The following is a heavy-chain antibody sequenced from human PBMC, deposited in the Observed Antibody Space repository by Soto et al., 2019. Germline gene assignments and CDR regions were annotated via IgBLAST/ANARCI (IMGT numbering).Heavy chain of an antibody. CDR3: ASPIAAAGIYYFDY. V-gene: IGHV4-39*01. Sequence: QLQLQESGPGLVKPSETLSLTCTVSGGSISSSSYYWGWIRQPPGKGLEWIGSIYYSGSTYYNPSLKSRVTTPVDTSKNQFSLKLSSVTAADTAVYYCASPIAAAGIYYFDYWGQGTLVTVSS. CDR1: GGSISSSSYY. J-gene: IGHJ4*02. D-gene: IGHD6-13*01. CDR2: IYYSGST.